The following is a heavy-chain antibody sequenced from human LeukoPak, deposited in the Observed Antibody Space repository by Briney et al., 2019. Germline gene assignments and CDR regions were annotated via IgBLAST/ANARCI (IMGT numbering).Heavy chain of an antibody. V-gene: IGHV4-59*01. D-gene: IGHD3-10*01. J-gene: IGHJ5*02. CDR1: GDSISKNY. Sequence: SETLSLTCSVSGDSISKNYWSWIRQPPGKGLEGIVFIFYTMNTNYHYNPALKIQHTISRDTSKNQFFLNLTSVTAADTAVYFCARGYIGSGSYNWFDPWGQGTLVTVSS. CDR2: IFYTMNT. CDR3: ARGYIGSGSYNWFDP.